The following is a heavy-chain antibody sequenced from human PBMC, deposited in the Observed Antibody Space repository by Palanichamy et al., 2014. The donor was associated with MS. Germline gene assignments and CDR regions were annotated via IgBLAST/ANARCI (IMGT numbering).Heavy chain of an antibody. Sequence: EVQLLESGGGLVQPGGSLRLSCTASGFTFSTYGMSWVRQAPGKGLEWVSSISLSGDSTYYADSLKGRFTISRDNSNNVLHLQINSLRDDDTAVYYCAKGRGYNYFLDYWGQGTLVIVAS. D-gene: IGHD5-24*01. CDR2: ISLSGDST. J-gene: IGHJ4*02. CDR1: GFTFSTYG. CDR3: AKGRGYNYFLDY. V-gene: IGHV3-23*01.